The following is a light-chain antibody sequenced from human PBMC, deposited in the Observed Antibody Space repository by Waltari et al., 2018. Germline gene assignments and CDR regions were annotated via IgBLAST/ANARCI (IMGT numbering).Light chain of an antibody. CDR2: LGS. Sequence: DIVMTQSPLSLPVTPGEPASISCRSSQSLLQSNGHTYLEWYLQRPGQSPRVLIFLGSRRVSGVPDRFSGSGSGTDFTLKISRVEAEDVGVYYCMQALQTPVFGQGTKLEIK. J-gene: IGKJ2*01. CDR3: MQALQTPV. V-gene: IGKV2-28*01. CDR1: QSLLQSNGHTY.